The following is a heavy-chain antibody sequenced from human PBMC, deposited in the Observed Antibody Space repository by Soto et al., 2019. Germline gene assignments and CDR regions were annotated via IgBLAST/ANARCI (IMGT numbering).Heavy chain of an antibody. V-gene: IGHV4-39*01. CDR3: ARSLVRGMSFDS. CDR2: IYFSGNT. Sequence: PAETLSLTCTVSVGSFSSTFYYWGWVRQPPGEGLEWIGNIYFSGNTYYNPSLKSRLTISLGASKTQFSLNLNSVAAADTAVYYCARSLVRGMSFDSWGQGTLVTVS. CDR1: VGSFSSTFYY. D-gene: IGHD3-10*01. J-gene: IGHJ4*02.